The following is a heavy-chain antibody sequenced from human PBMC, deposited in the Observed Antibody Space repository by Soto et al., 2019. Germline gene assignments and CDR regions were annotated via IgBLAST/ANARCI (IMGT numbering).Heavy chain of an antibody. CDR3: ARGWRYCSSTSCRRGYYYYGMDV. Sequence: ASVKVSCKASGYTFTGYYMHWVRQAPGQGLEWMGWINPNSGGTNYAQKFQGRVTMTRDTSTSTAYMELSSLRSEDTAVYYCARGWRYCSSTSCRRGYYYYGMDVWGQGTTVTVSS. CDR1: GYTFTGYY. V-gene: IGHV1-2*02. J-gene: IGHJ6*02. D-gene: IGHD2-2*01. CDR2: INPNSGGT.